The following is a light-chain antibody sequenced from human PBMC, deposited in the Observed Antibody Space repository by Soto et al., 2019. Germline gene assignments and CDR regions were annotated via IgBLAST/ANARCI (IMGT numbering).Light chain of an antibody. CDR1: QTISSW. Sequence: DIQMTQSPSTLSDPVGAGVTVTCRASQTISSWLAWYQQKPGKAPKLLIYKASTLKSGVPSRFSGSGSGTEFTLTISSLQPDDFATYYCQHYNSYSEAFGQGTKVDIK. CDR2: KAS. V-gene: IGKV1-5*03. J-gene: IGKJ1*01. CDR3: QHYNSYSEA.